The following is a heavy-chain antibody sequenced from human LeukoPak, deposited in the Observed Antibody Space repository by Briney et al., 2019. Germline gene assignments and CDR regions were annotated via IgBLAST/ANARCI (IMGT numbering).Heavy chain of an antibody. CDR3: ARRVTEFLSYYDSSGYYPYFDY. CDR2: IYHSGST. CDR1: GYSISSGYH. D-gene: IGHD3-22*01. Sequence: SETLSLTCTVSGYSISSGYHWGWIRQPPGKGLEWIGSIYHSGSTYYNPSLKSRVTISVDTSKNQFSLKLSSVTAADTAVYYCARRVTEFLSYYDSSGYYPYFDYWGQGTLVTVSS. V-gene: IGHV4-38-2*02. J-gene: IGHJ4*02.